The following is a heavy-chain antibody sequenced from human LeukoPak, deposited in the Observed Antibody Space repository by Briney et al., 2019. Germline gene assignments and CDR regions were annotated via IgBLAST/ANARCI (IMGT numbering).Heavy chain of an antibody. Sequence: GGSLRLSCAASGFTFNNFVMSWVRQAPGKGLEWVSAISGGGTGTYYVDSVKGRFTISRDNSKNTLYLQMNSLRTEDTAMYYCVGEVGPRQMNYWGQGTLVTVSS. J-gene: IGHJ4*02. CDR3: VGEVGPRQMNY. D-gene: IGHD1-26*01. CDR1: GFTFNNFV. CDR2: ISGGGTGT. V-gene: IGHV3-23*01.